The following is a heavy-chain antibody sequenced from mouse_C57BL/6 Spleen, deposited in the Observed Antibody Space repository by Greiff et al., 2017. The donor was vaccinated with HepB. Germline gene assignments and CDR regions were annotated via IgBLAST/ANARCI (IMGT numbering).Heavy chain of an antibody. Sequence: QVQLQQSGAELVRPGASVTLSCKASGYTFTDYEMHWVKQTPVHGLEWIGAIDPETGGTAYNQKFKGKAILTADKSSSTAYMELRSLTSEDSAVYYCTRFGSSYVRFFYFDYWGQGTTLTVSS. D-gene: IGHD1-1*01. V-gene: IGHV1-15*01. CDR3: TRFGSSYVRFFYFDY. J-gene: IGHJ2*01. CDR2: IDPETGGT. CDR1: GYTFTDYE.